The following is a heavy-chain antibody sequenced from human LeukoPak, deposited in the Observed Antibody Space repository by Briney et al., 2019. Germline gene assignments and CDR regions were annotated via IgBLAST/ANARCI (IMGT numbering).Heavy chain of an antibody. CDR1: GGSISSSSYY. CDR2: IYYSGST. J-gene: IGHJ4*02. Sequence: KPSETLSLTCTVSGGSISSSSYYWGWIRQPPGKGLEWIGSIYYSGSTYYNPSLKSRVTISVDTSKNQFSLKLSSVTAADTAVYYCARGARGSEIVVVVAAVQSFFDYWGQGTLVTVSS. D-gene: IGHD2-15*01. CDR3: ARGARGSEIVVVVAAVQSFFDY. V-gene: IGHV4-39*07.